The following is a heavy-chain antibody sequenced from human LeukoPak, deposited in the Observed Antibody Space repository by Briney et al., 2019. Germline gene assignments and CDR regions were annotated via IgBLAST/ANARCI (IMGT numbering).Heavy chain of an antibody. Sequence: GGSLRLSCAASGFTFSSYAMTWVRQAPGKGLEWVSGISGSGGSTYYADSVKGRFTISRDSSKNTLYLQMNSLRAEDTAVYYCAKDQRSYYYGSGSSGSYYGMDVWGQGTTVTVSS. V-gene: IGHV3-23*01. CDR1: GFTFSSYA. J-gene: IGHJ6*02. CDR3: AKDQRSYYYGSGSSGSYYGMDV. CDR2: ISGSGGST. D-gene: IGHD3-10*01.